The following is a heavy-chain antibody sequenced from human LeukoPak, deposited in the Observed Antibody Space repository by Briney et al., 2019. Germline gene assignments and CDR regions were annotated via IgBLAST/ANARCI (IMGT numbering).Heavy chain of an antibody. J-gene: IGHJ4*02. CDR2: ICYSGST. Sequence: PSETLSLTCTVSGGSISSYYWSWIRQPPGKGLEWIGYICYSGSTNYNPSLKSRVTISVDTSKNQFSLKLSSVTAADTAVYYCAREINYYDSSGYSTSFDYWGQGTLVTVSS. V-gene: IGHV4-59*01. D-gene: IGHD3-22*01. CDR3: AREINYYDSSGYSTSFDY. CDR1: GGSISSYY.